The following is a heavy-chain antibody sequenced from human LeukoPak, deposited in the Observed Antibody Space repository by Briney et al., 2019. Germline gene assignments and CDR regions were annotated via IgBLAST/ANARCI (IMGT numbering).Heavy chain of an antibody. CDR2: IYYSGST. CDR1: GGSISSYY. Sequence: SETLSLTCTVSGGSISSYYWSWIRQPPGKGLEWIGYIYYSGSTNYNPSLKSRVTISVDTSKSQFSLKLSSVTAADTAVYYCARVGSFVGQPNVWGQGTLVTVSS. J-gene: IGHJ4*02. V-gene: IGHV4-59*01. CDR3: ARVGSFVGQPNV. D-gene: IGHD3-10*01.